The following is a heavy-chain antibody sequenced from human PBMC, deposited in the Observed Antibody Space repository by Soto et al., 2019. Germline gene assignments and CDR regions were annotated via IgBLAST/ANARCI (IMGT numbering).Heavy chain of an antibody. Sequence: ASVKVSCTASRYTFTSYAMHWVRQAPGQRLEWMGWINAGNGNTKYSQKFQGRVTITRDTSASTAYMELSSLRSEDTAVYYCARDIVATIMTYYYYGMDVWGQGTTVTVSS. D-gene: IGHD5-12*01. CDR3: ARDIVATIMTYYYYGMDV. J-gene: IGHJ6*02. CDR1: RYTFTSYA. V-gene: IGHV1-3*01. CDR2: INAGNGNT.